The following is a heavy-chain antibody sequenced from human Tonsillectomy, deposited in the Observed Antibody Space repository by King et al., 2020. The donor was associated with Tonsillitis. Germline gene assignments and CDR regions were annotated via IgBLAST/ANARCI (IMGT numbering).Heavy chain of an antibody. Sequence: QLQESGPGLVKPSETLSLTCTVSGASISSYFWSWIRQPPGKGLEWIGYISYSGNTDYNPSLKSRVSISVDTSKNQFSLNVNSVTAADTAIYYCARTWAMAPFDVWGQRTLVTVSS. CDR1: GASISSYF. V-gene: IGHV4-59*01. J-gene: IGHJ4*02. CDR3: ARTWAMAPFDV. CDR2: ISYSGNT. D-gene: IGHD5-18*01.